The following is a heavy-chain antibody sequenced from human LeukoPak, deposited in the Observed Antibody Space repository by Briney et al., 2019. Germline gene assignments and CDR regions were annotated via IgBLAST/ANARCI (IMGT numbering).Heavy chain of an antibody. CDR2: ISDDGRKK. Sequence: QPGRSLRLSCAASGFSFRSHDMHWVRQAPGKGLEWVATISDDGRKKHHADSVRGRFTISRDNSKNTLYLQMNSLRAEDTAEYYCARSTVGTSCCTAVDYWGQGTLVTVSS. CDR1: GFSFRSHD. J-gene: IGHJ4*02. CDR3: ARSTVGTSCCTAVDY. D-gene: IGHD1-26*01. V-gene: IGHV3-30*03.